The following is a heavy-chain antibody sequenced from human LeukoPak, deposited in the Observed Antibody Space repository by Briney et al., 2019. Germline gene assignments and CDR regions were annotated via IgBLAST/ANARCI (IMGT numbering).Heavy chain of an antibody. V-gene: IGHV1-69*13. CDR1: GGTFSSYA. D-gene: IGHD3-3*01. CDR2: IIPIFGTA. J-gene: IGHJ4*02. Sequence: ASVKVSCKASGGTFSSYAISWVRQAPGQGLEWMGGIIPIFGTANYAQKFQGRVTITADESTSTAYMELSSLRSEDAAVYYCAKAFWSGYYTLDYWGQGTLVTVSS. CDR3: AKAFWSGYYTLDY.